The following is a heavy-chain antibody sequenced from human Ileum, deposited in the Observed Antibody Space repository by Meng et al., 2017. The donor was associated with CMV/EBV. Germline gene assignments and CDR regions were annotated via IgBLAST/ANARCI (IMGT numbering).Heavy chain of an antibody. Sequence: QDQLPQRGARLLNPSVTLSLTCGVYGGSLSNYYWMWIRQSPGKGLEWIGAIHPSGSTYYNPSLNSRVTMSVDTSKNQFSLNLRSVTAADTAVYYCSRGADAYKSGRSWGQGTLVTASS. J-gene: IGHJ5*02. V-gene: IGHV4-34*01. CDR2: IHPSGST. CDR1: GGSLSNYY. CDR3: SRGADAYKSGRS. D-gene: IGHD5-24*01.